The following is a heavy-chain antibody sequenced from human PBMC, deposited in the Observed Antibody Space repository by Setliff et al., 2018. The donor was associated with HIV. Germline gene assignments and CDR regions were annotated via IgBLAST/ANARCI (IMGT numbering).Heavy chain of an antibody. CDR1: GGSISGGGYY. V-gene: IGHV4-31*03. CDR2: IYYSGTA. Sequence: PSETLSLTCTVSGGSISGGGYYWTWIRQYPGRSLEWIGYIYYSGTAYYKPSLRSRVTISVDTSMNQFSRNLNSVTAADTAVYYCARAGECTEASCPKARFDPWGPGILVTVSS. D-gene: IGHD2-2*01. J-gene: IGHJ5*02. CDR3: ARAGECTEASCPKARFDP.